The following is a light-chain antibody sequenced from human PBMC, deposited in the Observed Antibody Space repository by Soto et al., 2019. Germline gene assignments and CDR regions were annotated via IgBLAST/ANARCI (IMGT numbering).Light chain of an antibody. CDR1: QSVSRY. CDR2: DTS. J-gene: IGKJ2*01. Sequence: EIVLTQSPATLSLSPGERATLACRASQSVSRYLAWYQHKPGQAPRVLIYDTSNRATGIPARFSGSGSGTDFTLTISSREPEDFAVSYCQQRSNWPYTFGQGTKLEIK. CDR3: QQRSNWPYT. V-gene: IGKV3-11*01.